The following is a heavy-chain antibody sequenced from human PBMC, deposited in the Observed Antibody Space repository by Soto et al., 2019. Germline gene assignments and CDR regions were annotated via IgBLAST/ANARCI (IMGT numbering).Heavy chain of an antibody. J-gene: IGHJ5*02. Sequence: QVQLQESGPGLVKPSETLSLTCTVSGGSMSSYYWSWIRQPPGKGLEWIGYIYYSGSTIYNPSLXXRXXISVDTSKNQCSLELSSVTAADTAVYYCARYGSGSSVWFDPWGQGTLVTVSS. CDR1: GGSMSSYY. D-gene: IGHD3-10*01. CDR2: IYYSGST. CDR3: ARYGSGSSVWFDP. V-gene: IGHV4-59*01.